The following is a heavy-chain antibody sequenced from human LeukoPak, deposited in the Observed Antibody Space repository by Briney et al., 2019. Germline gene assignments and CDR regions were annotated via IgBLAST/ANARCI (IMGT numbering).Heavy chain of an antibody. D-gene: IGHD6-6*01. V-gene: IGHV4-31*03. CDR3: ARETAARQYFDY. CDR1: GGSISSGGYY. J-gene: IGHJ4*02. CDR2: IYYSGST. Sequence: PSQALSLTCTVSGGSISSGGYYWSWIRQHPGKGLEWIGYIYYSGSTYYNPSLKSRVTISVDTSKNQFSLKLSSVTAADTAVYYCARETAARQYFDYWGQGTLVTVSS.